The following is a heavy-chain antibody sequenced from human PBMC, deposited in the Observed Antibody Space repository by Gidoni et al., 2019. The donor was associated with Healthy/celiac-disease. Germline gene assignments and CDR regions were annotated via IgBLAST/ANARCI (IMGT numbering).Heavy chain of an antibody. CDR2: QDGSEK. Sequence: QDGSEKYYVDSVKGRFTISRDNAKNSLYLQMNSLRAEDTAVYYCARENRYYYDSSGYYYLLWGQGTLVTVSS. CDR3: ARENRYYYDSSGYYYLL. V-gene: IGHV3-7*03. J-gene: IGHJ4*02. D-gene: IGHD3-22*01.